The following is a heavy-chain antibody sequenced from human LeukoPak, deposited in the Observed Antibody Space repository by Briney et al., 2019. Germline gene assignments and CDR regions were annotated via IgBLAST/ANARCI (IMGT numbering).Heavy chain of an antibody. J-gene: IGHJ4*02. V-gene: IGHV1-18*01. CDR3: ARVECSGGSCYSTD. D-gene: IGHD2-15*01. CDR2: MNPNSGNT. CDR1: GYTFTSYG. Sequence: ASVKVSCKASGYTFTSYGISWVRQATGQGLEWMGYMNPNSGNTGYAQKLQGRVTMTTDTSTSTAYMELRSLRSDDTAVYYCARVECSGGSCYSTDWGQGTLVTVSS.